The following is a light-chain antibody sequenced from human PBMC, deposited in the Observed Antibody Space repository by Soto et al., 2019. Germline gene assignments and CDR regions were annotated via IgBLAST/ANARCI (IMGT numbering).Light chain of an antibody. CDR3: QQYGTSPWT. CDR2: DAS. Sequence: IVLTQSPGTLSLSPGARATLSCRASQTIANNYLTWYQQKPGQAPRVLIYDASTRATGIPDRFSGSGSGTDFTLTISRLEPEDFAVYYCQQYGTSPWTFGQGTKVDIK. V-gene: IGKV3-20*01. J-gene: IGKJ1*01. CDR1: QTIANNY.